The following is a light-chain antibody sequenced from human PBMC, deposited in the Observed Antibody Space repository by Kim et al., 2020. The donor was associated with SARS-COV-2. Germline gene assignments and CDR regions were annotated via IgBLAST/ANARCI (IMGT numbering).Light chain of an antibody. V-gene: IGKV3-20*01. CDR2: GSS. Sequence: EIVLTQSPGTLSLSPGERATLSCRASQSISSNYLAWYQQKPGQAPRLLIYGSSSRATGIPDRFSGSGSGTDFTLTISRLEPEDFAVYYCQQYDSSPPRYTFGQGTKLEI. J-gene: IGKJ2*01. CDR1: QSISSNY. CDR3: QQYDSSPPRYT.